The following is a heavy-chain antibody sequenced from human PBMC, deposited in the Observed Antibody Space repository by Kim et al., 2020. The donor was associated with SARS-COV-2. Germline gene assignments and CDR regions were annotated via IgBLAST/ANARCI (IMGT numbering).Heavy chain of an antibody. V-gene: IGHV4-31*03. Sequence: SETLSLTCTVSGGSISSGGYYWSWIRQHPGKGLEWIGYIYYSGSTYYNPSLKSRITISIDMSKKQFSLKLSSVTAADTAVYYCARGYSAREGWGNWFGP. CDR1: GGSISSGGYY. CDR3: ARGYSAREGWGNWFGP. J-gene: IGHJ5*02. D-gene: IGHD6-13*01. CDR2: IYYSGST.